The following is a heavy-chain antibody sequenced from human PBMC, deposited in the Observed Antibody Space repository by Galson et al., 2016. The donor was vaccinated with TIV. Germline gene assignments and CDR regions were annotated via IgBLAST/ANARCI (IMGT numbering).Heavy chain of an antibody. J-gene: IGHJ1*01. CDR1: GISVNNDW. Sequence: SLRLSCAASGISVNNDWMHWVRQSPEKGLVWVARIDTVGTTTYYADSVKGRFSISRDNAKNTVYLQMNNLIADDTAVYYCVRDRLGWHWGQGTLVTVSS. CDR2: IDTVGTTT. CDR3: VRDRLGWH. D-gene: IGHD3-16*01. V-gene: IGHV3-74*01.